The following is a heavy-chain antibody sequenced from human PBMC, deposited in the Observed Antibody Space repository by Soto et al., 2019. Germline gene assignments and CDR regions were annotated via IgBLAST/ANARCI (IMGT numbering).Heavy chain of an antibody. CDR2: FDPEDGET. CDR1: GYTLTELS. J-gene: IGHJ3*02. CDR3: ATAQDIVVVVAATGFAFDI. V-gene: IGHV1-24*01. D-gene: IGHD2-15*01. Sequence: ASVKVSCKVSGYTLTELSMHWVRQAPGKGLEWMGGFDPEDGETIYAQKFQGRVTMTEDTSTDTAYMELSSPRSEDTAVYYCATAQDIVVVVAATGFAFDIWGQGTMVTVS.